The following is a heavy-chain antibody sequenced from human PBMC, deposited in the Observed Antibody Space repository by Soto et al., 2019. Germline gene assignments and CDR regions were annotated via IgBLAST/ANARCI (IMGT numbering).Heavy chain of an antibody. J-gene: IGHJ6*02. CDR2: INPNSGGT. CDR1: VYTFTGYY. Sequence: ASVKVSCKASVYTFTGYYIHWVRQAPGQGLEWMGWINPNSGGTNYAQKFQGWVTMTRDTSISTAYMELSRLRSDDTAVYYCARGSFYYYYGMDVWGQGTTVTVSS. V-gene: IGHV1-2*04. CDR3: ARGSFYYYYGMDV. D-gene: IGHD2-15*01.